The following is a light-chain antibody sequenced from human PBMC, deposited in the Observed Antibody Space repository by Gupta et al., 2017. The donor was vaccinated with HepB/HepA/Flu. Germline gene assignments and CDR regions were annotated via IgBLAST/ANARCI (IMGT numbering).Light chain of an antibody. V-gene: IGLV1-44*01. Sequence: QSVLSQPLSASATPWQRVTISCSGSSSNIGSNTVSWYQQLPGTAPKLLIYSKNQRPSGVPDRFSGSKSGTSASLVISGLQSEDEADYYCAAWDDSLNGPWVFGGGTKLTVL. CDR1: SSNIGSNT. CDR3: AAWDDSLNGPWV. CDR2: SKN. J-gene: IGLJ3*02.